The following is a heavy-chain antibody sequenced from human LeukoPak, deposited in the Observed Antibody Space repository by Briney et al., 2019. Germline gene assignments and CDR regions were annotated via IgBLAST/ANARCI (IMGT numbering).Heavy chain of an antibody. CDR1: GYTFTSYG. V-gene: IGHV1-18*01. J-gene: IGHJ4*02. Sequence: ASVKVSCKASGYTFTSYGISWVRQAPGQGLEWMGWISAYNGNTNYAQKFQGRVTMTRDTSTSTVYMELSSLRSEDTAVYYCARDLYGEQWLNPFDYWGQGTLVTVSS. D-gene: IGHD6-19*01. CDR3: ARDLYGEQWLNPFDY. CDR2: ISAYNGNT.